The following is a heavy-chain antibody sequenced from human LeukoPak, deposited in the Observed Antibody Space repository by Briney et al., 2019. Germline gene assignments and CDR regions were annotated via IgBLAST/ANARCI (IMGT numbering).Heavy chain of an antibody. J-gene: IGHJ4*02. CDR3: ASGFSSSPYFDY. D-gene: IGHD6-6*01. CDR1: GFTFSTYY. Sequence: GGSLRLSCAASGFTFSTYYMNWVRQAPGKGLEWVSFITGSSSYIYYTDSVKGRFTISRDNARNSLFLQMNSLRDEDTAVYYCASGFSSSPYFDYWGQGTLVTVSS. CDR2: ITGSSSYI. V-gene: IGHV3-21*01.